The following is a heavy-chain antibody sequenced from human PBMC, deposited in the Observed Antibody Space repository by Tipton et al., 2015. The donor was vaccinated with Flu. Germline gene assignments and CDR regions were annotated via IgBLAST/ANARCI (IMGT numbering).Heavy chain of an antibody. CDR1: GFTVSTSY. V-gene: IGHV3-53*01. CDR3: ARDEGGTYPD. J-gene: IGHJ4*02. Sequence: VQLVQSGGGLIRPGGSLRLSCAVSGFTVSTSYMGWVRQPPGKGLEWVSIVYDDGRTYYADSVEGRFAISRDNSKNILYLQMNSLRADDTAVYFCARDEGGTYPDWGQGTLVTVSS. D-gene: IGHD1-14*01. CDR2: VYDDGRT.